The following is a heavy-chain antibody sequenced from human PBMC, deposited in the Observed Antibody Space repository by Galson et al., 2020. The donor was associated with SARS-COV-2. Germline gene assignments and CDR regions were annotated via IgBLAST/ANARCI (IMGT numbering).Heavy chain of an antibody. J-gene: IGHJ4*02. Sequence: ASVKVSCKASGYTFTGYYMHWVRQAPGQGLEWMGWINPNSGGTNYAQKFQGRVTMTRDTSISTAYMELSRLRSADTAVYYCTTVRYVWYYYDSREGYWFDYWGQGTLVTVSS. D-gene: IGHD3-22*01. V-gene: IGHV1-2*02. CDR2: INPNSGGT. CDR3: TTVRYVWYYYDSREGYWFDY. CDR1: GYTFTGYY.